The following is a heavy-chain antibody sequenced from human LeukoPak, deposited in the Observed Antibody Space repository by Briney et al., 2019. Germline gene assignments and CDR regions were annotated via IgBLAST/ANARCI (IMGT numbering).Heavy chain of an antibody. CDR1: GYTFSNYG. D-gene: IGHD6-19*01. CDR2: ASYNGNT. V-gene: IGHV1-18*04. CDR3: ARHSGSGWQALGY. J-gene: IGHJ4*02. Sequence: ASVKVSCKASGYTFSNYGISWVRQAPGLGLEWMGWASYNGNTNYAQRFQDRVTMTTDTSTTTAYMELRSLESDDTAVYYCARHSGSGWQALGYWGQGTLVTVSS.